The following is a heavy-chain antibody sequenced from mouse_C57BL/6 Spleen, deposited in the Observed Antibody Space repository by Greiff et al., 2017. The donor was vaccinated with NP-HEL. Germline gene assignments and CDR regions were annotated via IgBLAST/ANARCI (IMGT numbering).Heavy chain of an antibody. J-gene: IGHJ3*01. Sequence: EVMLVESGEGLVKPGGSLKLSCAASGFTFSSYAMSWVRQTPEKRLEWVAYISSGGDYIYYADTVKGRFTISRDNARNTLYLQMSSLKSEDTAMYYCTRALNQAWFAYWGQGTLVTVSA. D-gene: IGHD1-3*01. V-gene: IGHV5-9-1*02. CDR2: ISSGGDYI. CDR3: TRALNQAWFAY. CDR1: GFTFSSYA.